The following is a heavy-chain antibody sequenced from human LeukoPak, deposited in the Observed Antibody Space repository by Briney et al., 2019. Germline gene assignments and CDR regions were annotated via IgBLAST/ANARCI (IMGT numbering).Heavy chain of an antibody. Sequence: GGSLRLSCAASGFTFSSYAMRWVRQAPGKGLEWVAVISYDGSNKYYADSVKGRFTISRDNSKNTLYLQMNSLRAEDTAVYYCARSPGELLLVDYWGQGTLVTVSS. CDR3: ARSPGELLLVDY. D-gene: IGHD1-26*01. V-gene: IGHV3-30-3*01. CDR1: GFTFSSYA. J-gene: IGHJ4*02. CDR2: ISYDGSNK.